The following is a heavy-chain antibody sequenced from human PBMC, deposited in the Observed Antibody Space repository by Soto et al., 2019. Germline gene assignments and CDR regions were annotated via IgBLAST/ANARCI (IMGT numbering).Heavy chain of an antibody. V-gene: IGHV1-69*19. J-gene: IGHJ4*02. Sequence: QVQLVQSGAEMKKPGSSVKVSCQSSGGTFNTYAMNWVRQAPGQGPEWMGDISPMFGAANYAPQFQGRVTITADDSTGTSYMQLSSWTSEDTALYFCAREVQVHTPAFVYWGQGTLVTVSS. D-gene: IGHD3-10*01. CDR1: GGTFNTYA. CDR2: ISPMFGAA. CDR3: AREVQVHTPAFVY.